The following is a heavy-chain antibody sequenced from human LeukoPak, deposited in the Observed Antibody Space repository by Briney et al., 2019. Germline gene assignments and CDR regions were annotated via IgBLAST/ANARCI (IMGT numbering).Heavy chain of an antibody. CDR3: ARDSIRQQLYFFDY. Sequence: PGGSLRLSCVASGFIFSSYDMHWVRQAPGKGLEWVAFMQYDGSIKYYADSVKGRFTISRDNSKNTLYLQLDSLRADDTAVYFCARDSIRQQLYFFDYWGRGTLVTVSS. V-gene: IGHV3-30*02. J-gene: IGHJ4*02. D-gene: IGHD6-13*01. CDR2: MQYDGSIK. CDR1: GFIFSSYD.